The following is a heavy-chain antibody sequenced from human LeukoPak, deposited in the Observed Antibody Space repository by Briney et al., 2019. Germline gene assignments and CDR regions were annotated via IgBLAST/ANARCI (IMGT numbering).Heavy chain of an antibody. CDR3: AREGDYYDSGGYTDY. V-gene: IGHV3-30*02. J-gene: IGHJ4*02. D-gene: IGHD3-22*01. Sequence: GGSLRLSCAASGFTFSSYGMHWVRQAPGKGLEWVAFIRYDGSNKYYADSVKGRFTISRDNSKNTLYLQMNSLRAEDTAVYYCAREGDYYDSGGYTDYWGQGTLVTVSS. CDR2: IRYDGSNK. CDR1: GFTFSSYG.